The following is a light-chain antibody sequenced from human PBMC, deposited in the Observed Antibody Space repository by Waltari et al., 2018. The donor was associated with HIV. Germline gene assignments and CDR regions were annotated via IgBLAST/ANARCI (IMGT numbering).Light chain of an antibody. CDR2: WAS. CDR1: RSVLYSSSNKNN. J-gene: IGKJ4*01. Sequence: DIVMTQSPESLAVSLGERATINCKSSRSVLYSSSNKNNLAWYQQKPGQPPKLLIYWASTRESGVPDRFSGSGSGTDFTLKINRVEAEDVGVYYCMQALHSPALTFGGGTKVEIK. V-gene: IGKV4-1*01. CDR3: MQALHSPALT.